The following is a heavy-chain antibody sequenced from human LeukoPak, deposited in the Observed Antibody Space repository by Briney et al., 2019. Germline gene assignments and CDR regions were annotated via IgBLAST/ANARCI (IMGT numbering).Heavy chain of an antibody. CDR3: ASGAQSDY. CDR1: GFTFSSYE. J-gene: IGHJ4*02. CDR2: INNSGNTI. D-gene: IGHD1-26*01. V-gene: IGHV3-48*03. Sequence: GGSLRLSCAASGFTFSSYEMHWVRQAPGKGLEWISSINNSGNTIYYADSVKGRFTISRDNSKNSLYLQMNSLRAEDTAVYYCASGAQSDYWGQGTLVTVSS.